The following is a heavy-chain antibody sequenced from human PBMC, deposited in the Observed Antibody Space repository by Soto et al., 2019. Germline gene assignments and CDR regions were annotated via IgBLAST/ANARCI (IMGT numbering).Heavy chain of an antibody. Sequence: EVQLVQSGAEVKKPGESLRISCKGSGYSFTSYWISWVRQMPGKGLEWMGRIDPSDSYTNYSPSFQGHVTISADKSISPAYLQWSSLKASDTAMYYCARPGGSYYDHYYYYGMDVWGQGTTFTVSS. J-gene: IGHJ6*02. D-gene: IGHD1-26*01. V-gene: IGHV5-10-1*01. CDR2: IDPSDSYT. CDR3: ARPGGSYYDHYYYYGMDV. CDR1: GYSFTSYW.